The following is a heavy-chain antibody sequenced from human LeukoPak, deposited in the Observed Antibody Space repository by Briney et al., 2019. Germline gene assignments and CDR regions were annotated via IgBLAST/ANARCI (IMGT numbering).Heavy chain of an antibody. CDR3: ARSNGWYSFDY. Sequence: SETLSLTCTVSGGSISSYYWSWIRQPPGKGLEWIGYIYYSGSTNYSPSLKSRVTVSVDTSKNQFSLRLSSATAADTAVYYCARSNGWYSFDYWGQGTLVTVSS. CDR1: GGSISSYY. V-gene: IGHV4-59*01. D-gene: IGHD6-19*01. J-gene: IGHJ4*02. CDR2: IYYSGST.